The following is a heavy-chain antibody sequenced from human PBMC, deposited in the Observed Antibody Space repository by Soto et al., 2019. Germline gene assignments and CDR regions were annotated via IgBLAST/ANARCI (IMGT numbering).Heavy chain of an antibody. D-gene: IGHD3-16*01. CDR3: AKDMDYDYVWGPRGWFDP. Sequence: PGGSLRLSCAASGFTFSSYAMSWVRQAPGKWLEWVSAISGSGGSTYYADSVKGRFTISRDNSKNTLYLQMNSLRAEDTAVYYCAKDMDYDYVWGPRGWFDPWGQGXLVTVYS. J-gene: IGHJ5*02. CDR2: ISGSGGST. CDR1: GFTFSSYA. V-gene: IGHV3-23*01.